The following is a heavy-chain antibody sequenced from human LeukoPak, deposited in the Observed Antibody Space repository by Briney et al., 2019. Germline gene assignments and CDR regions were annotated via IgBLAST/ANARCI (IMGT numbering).Heavy chain of an antibody. CDR3: ATSRDSSGVD. J-gene: IGHJ4*02. CDR1: GFIFSNAW. V-gene: IGHV3-7*01. CDR2: INQDGSVK. Sequence: GGSLRLSCAASGFIFSNAWMSWVRQAPGKGLEWVANINQDGSVKFYVDSVKGRFTIPRDNARSSLYLQMNSLRAEDTAVYYCATSRDSSGVDWGQGNLVTVSS. D-gene: IGHD3-22*01.